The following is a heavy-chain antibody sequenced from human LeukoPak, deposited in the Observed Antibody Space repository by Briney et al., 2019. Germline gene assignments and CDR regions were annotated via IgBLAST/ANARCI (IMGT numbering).Heavy chain of an antibody. J-gene: IGHJ6*03. CDR3: ASRYCSGGNCFSRDYYYYYMDV. CDR1: GGTFRNYG. Sequence: AASVKVSCKASGGTFRNYGFTWVRQAPGQGLEWMGGIIPIFGTGKYAQKFQGRVTIIADEFTSAAYMELSSLRSEDTAVYYCASRYCSGGNCFSRDYYYYYMDVWGKGTTVTVPS. D-gene: IGHD2-15*01. V-gene: IGHV1-69*13. CDR2: IIPIFGTG.